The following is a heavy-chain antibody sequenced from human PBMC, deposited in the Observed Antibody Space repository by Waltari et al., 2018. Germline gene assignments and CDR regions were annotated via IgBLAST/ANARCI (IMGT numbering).Heavy chain of an antibody. CDR2: KYTTGSA. D-gene: IGHD1-1*01. CDR3: ARGHSRGTFWHFDL. CDR1: GGSLTTGFYY. J-gene: IGHJ2*01. Sequence: QMQLQESDPGLLKPSQTLSLACTVSGGSLTTGFYYWTWIRQPAAKGLEWSGRKYTTGSADYHPPLGSRLTISLDTSKNQFFLKLDSVTAADTAVYYCARGHSRGTFWHFDLWGRGTLVTVSS. V-gene: IGHV4-61*02.